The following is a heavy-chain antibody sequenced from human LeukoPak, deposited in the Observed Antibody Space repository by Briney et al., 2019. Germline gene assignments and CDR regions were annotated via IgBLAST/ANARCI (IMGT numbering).Heavy chain of an antibody. D-gene: IGHD1-26*01. Sequence: KPGESLKISCKGSGYSFTNYWIGWVRQMPGKGLEWMGIIYPGASDTRYSPSFQGQVTISADKSISTAYLQWSSLKASDTAMYYCARSNSGSKSHFDYWGQGTLVTVSS. V-gene: IGHV5-51*01. CDR2: IYPGASDT. J-gene: IGHJ4*02. CDR3: ARSNSGSKSHFDY. CDR1: GYSFTNYW.